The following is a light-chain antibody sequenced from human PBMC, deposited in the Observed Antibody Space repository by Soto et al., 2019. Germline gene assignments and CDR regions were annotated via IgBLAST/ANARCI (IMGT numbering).Light chain of an antibody. CDR3: GSYTSSIIDYV. CDR1: SSDVGGYNY. CDR2: EVS. J-gene: IGLJ1*01. Sequence: QSALTQPASVSGSPGQSITISCTGTSSDVGGYNYVSWYQQHPGKAPKLMIYEVSNRPSGVSNRFYVYKSGNTASLTISGLQAEEEADYYCGSYTSSIIDYVFGTWTKVNVL. V-gene: IGLV2-14*01.